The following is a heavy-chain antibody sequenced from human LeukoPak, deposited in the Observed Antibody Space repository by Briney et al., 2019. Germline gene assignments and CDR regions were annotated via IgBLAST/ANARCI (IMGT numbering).Heavy chain of an antibody. CDR3: AKSRLSADNYGSGTYPVDY. CDR2: ISGNDGST. V-gene: IGHV3-23*01. CDR1: GFTFSSYA. Sequence: PGGSLRLSCAASGFTFSSYAMTWVRQAPGKGLEWVSSISGNDGSTYYADSVKGRFAISRDDSKNTLYVQMNTLRADDTAVYYCAKSRLSADNYGSGTYPVDYWGQGTLVTVSS. D-gene: IGHD3-10*01. J-gene: IGHJ4*02.